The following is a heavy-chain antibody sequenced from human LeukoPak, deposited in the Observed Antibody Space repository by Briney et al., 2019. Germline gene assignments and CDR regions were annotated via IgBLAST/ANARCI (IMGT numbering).Heavy chain of an antibody. Sequence: GGSLRLSCAASGFTFSSYSMNWVRQAPGKGLEWVSSISSSSSSYIYYADSVKGRFTISRDNAKNSLYLQMNSLRAEDTAVYYCARDIEAAGLFLDYWGQGTLVTVSS. J-gene: IGHJ4*02. CDR2: ISSSSSSYI. D-gene: IGHD6-13*01. CDR3: ARDIEAAGLFLDY. CDR1: GFTFSSYS. V-gene: IGHV3-21*01.